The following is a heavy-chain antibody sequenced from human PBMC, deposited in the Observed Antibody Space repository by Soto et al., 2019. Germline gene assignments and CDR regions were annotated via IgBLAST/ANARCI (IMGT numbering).Heavy chain of an antibody. CDR2: IYYSGST. CDR1: GGSISSGGYY. J-gene: IGHJ4*02. V-gene: IGHV4-31*03. Sequence: QVQLQESGPGLVKPSQTLFLTCTVSGGSISSGGYYWSWIRQHPGKGLEWIGYIYYSGSTYYNPSLKSRVTISVDTSKTQFSLKLSSVTAADTAVYYCARDVEMAHFDYWGQGTLVTVSS. CDR3: ARDVEMAHFDY.